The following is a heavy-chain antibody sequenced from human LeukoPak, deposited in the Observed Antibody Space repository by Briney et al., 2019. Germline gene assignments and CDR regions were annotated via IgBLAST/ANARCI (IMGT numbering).Heavy chain of an antibody. J-gene: IGHJ4*02. CDR3: AREGQLAHAFDY. Sequence: SETLSLTCTVSGGSISIYYWSWIRQPAGKGLEWIGRIYTSGSTNYNPSLKSRVTMSVDTSKNQFSLKLSSVTAADTAVYYCAREGQLAHAFDYWGQGALVTVSS. CDR2: IYTSGST. CDR1: GGSISIYY. V-gene: IGHV4-4*07. D-gene: IGHD6-6*01.